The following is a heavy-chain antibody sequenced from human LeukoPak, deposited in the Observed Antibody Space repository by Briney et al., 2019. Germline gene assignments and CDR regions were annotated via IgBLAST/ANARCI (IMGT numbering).Heavy chain of an antibody. V-gene: IGHV4-34*01. CDR2: INHSGST. CDR1: GGSFSGYY. J-gene: IGHJ4*02. D-gene: IGHD2-2*01. Sequence: ASETLSLTCAVYGGSFSGYYWSWIRQPPGKGLEWIGEINHSGSTNYNPSLKSRVTISVDTSKDQFSLKLSSVTAADTAVYYCARGRPDIVVVPAAIHCWGQGTLVTVSS. CDR3: ARGRPDIVVVPAAIHC.